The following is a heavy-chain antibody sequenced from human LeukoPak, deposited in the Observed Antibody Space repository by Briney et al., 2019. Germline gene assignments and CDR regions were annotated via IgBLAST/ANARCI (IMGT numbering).Heavy chain of an antibody. Sequence: GASVKVSCNASGYTFTGYYMHWVRQAPGQGLEWMGWINPNSGGTNYAQKFQGRVTMTRDTSISTAYMELSRLRSDDTAVYYCASLGSCSSTSCYMGGIFDYWGQGTLVTVSS. D-gene: IGHD2-2*02. J-gene: IGHJ4*02. CDR2: INPNSGGT. V-gene: IGHV1-2*02. CDR1: GYTFTGYY. CDR3: ASLGSCSSTSCYMGGIFDY.